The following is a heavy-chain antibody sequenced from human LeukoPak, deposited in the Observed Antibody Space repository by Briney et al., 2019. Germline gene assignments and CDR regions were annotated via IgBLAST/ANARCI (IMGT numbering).Heavy chain of an antibody. J-gene: IGHJ4*02. D-gene: IGHD5-12*01. CDR1: GFTFSSYA. CDR2: ISGSGDNT. Sequence: GGSLSLSCAASGFTFSSYAMNWVRQAPGKGLEWISSISGSGDNTYYADSVKGRFTISRDNSKNTLYLQMNSLRAEDTAVYYCARDQPYSGYGGVDYWGQGTLVTVSS. CDR3: ARDQPYSGYGGVDY. V-gene: IGHV3-23*01.